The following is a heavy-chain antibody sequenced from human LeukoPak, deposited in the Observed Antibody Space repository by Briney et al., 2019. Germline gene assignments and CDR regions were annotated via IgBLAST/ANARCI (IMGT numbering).Heavy chain of an antibody. Sequence: ASVKVSCKASGYSFTSHYMHWVRQAPGQGLEWKGLINPSGSSTVYAQKFQGRVTMTRDMSTTTDYMELSSLTSEDTAVYYCARDNSVGDIAWWFDPWGQGTLVTVSS. CDR2: INPSGSST. J-gene: IGHJ5*02. V-gene: IGHV1-46*01. D-gene: IGHD3-16*02. CDR3: ARDNSVGDIAWWFDP. CDR1: GYSFTSHY.